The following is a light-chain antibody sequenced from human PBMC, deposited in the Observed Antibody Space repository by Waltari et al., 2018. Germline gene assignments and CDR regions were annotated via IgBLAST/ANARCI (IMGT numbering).Light chain of an antibody. V-gene: IGLV1-36*01. Sequence: QSVLTQPPSVSEAPRQRVTISCSGSRSNIRNNAVSWYQQLPGKAPKLLIYYDDLLPSGVSDRFSGSKSGTSASLASSGLQSDDEADYYCAVGDDSLNGVVFGGGTKLTVL. J-gene: IGLJ2*01. CDR3: AVGDDSLNGVV. CDR2: YDD. CDR1: RSNIRNNA.